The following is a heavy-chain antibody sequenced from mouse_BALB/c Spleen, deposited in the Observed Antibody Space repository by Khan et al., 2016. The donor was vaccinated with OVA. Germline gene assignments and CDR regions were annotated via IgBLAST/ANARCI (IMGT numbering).Heavy chain of an antibody. J-gene: IGHJ2*01. V-gene: IGHV1-7*01. Sequence: QVQLQQSGAELAKPGASVKMSCKASGYTFINYWILWVKQRPGQGLEWIGYINPSTGYTEYNQNFKAKATLTADKSSSTAYMQLSSLTSDDSAVYYSASRGLLWDFDSWGQGTTLTVSS. CDR2: INPSTGYT. CDR1: GYTFINYW. CDR3: ASRGLLWDFDS. D-gene: IGHD3-1*01.